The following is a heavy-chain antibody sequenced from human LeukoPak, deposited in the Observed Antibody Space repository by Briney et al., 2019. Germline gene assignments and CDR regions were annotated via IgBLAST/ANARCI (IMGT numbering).Heavy chain of an antibody. V-gene: IGHV4-34*01. Sequence: SETLSLTCAVYGGSFSGYYWSWIRQPPGKGLEWIGEINHSGSTNYNPSLKSRVTISVDTSKNQFSLKLSSVTAADTAVYYCARSRRYGGYDYWGQGTLVTVSS. CDR3: ARSRRYGGYDY. D-gene: IGHD4-17*01. CDR2: INHSGST. CDR1: GGSFSGYY. J-gene: IGHJ4*02.